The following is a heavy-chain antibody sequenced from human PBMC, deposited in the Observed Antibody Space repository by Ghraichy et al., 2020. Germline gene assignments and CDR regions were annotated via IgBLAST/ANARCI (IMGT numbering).Heavy chain of an antibody. CDR3: ARQEGAFGVVITVDSGFFQH. V-gene: IGHV4-39*01. CDR1: GGSISSSNYY. CDR2: IYYTGST. D-gene: IGHD3-3*01. Sequence: SETLSLTCTVSGGSISSSNYYWGWLRQPPGKGLEWIGSIYYTGSTYYNPSLESRVTVSIDRSKHQISLKLSYVTVPATAVYYCARQEGAFGVVITVDSGFFQHWGQGSLVTVSS. J-gene: IGHJ1*01.